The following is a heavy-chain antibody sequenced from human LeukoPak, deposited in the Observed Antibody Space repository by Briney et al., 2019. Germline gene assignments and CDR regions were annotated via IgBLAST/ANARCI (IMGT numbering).Heavy chain of an antibody. CDR1: GFTFSSYA. Sequence: PGGSLRLSCSASGFTFSSYAMHWVRQAPGKGLEYVSAISSNGGSTYYADSVKGRFTISRDNSKNTLYLQMNSLRAEDTAVYYCAKDTAAAGIGYFQHWGQGTLVTVSS. CDR3: AKDTAAAGIGYFQH. D-gene: IGHD6-13*01. J-gene: IGHJ1*01. V-gene: IGHV3-64*04. CDR2: ISSNGGST.